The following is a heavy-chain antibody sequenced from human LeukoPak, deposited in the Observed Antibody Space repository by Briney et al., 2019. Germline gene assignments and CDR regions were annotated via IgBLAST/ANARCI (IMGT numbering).Heavy chain of an antibody. J-gene: IGHJ4*02. CDR2: ISYDGSNK. CDR3: AKLNYYDSSGYNSQPFDY. CDR1: GFTFSSYG. D-gene: IGHD3-22*01. V-gene: IGHV3-30*18. Sequence: GRSLRLSCAASGFTFSSYGMHWVRQAPGKGLEWVAVISYDGSNKYYADSVKGRFTISRDNSKNTLYLQMNSLRAEDTAVYYCAKLNYYDSSGYNSQPFDYWGQGTLVTASS.